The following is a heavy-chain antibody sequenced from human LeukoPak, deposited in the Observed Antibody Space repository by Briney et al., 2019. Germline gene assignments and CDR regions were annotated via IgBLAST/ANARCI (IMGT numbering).Heavy chain of an antibody. D-gene: IGHD5-12*01. V-gene: IGHV3-48*03. J-gene: IGHJ3*02. CDR3: ARDRGYSGYDPDAFDI. Sequence: GGSLRLSCADSGFTFSSYEMNWVRQAPGKGLEWVSYISSSGSTIYYADSVKGRFTISRDNAKNSLYLQMNSLRAEDTAVYYCARDRGYSGYDPDAFDIWGQGTMVTVSS. CDR1: GFTFSSYE. CDR2: ISSSGSTI.